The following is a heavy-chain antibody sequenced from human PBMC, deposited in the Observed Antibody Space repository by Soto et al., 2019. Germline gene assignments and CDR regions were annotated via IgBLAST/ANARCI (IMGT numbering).Heavy chain of an antibody. V-gene: IGHV3-7*03. D-gene: IGHD1-7*01. CDR1: GFTFSSYW. Sequence: EVQLVESGGGLVQPGGSLRLSCAASGFTFSSYWMSWVRQAPGKGLEWVANIKQDGSEKYYVDSVKGRFTNSRDNAKNSLYLQMNSLRAEDTAVYYCASEAWSGTTGLSGYWGQGTLVTVSS. CDR2: IKQDGSEK. CDR3: ASEAWSGTTGLSGY. J-gene: IGHJ4*02.